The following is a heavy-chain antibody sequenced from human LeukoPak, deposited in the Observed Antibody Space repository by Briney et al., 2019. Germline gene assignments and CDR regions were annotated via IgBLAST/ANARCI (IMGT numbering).Heavy chain of an antibody. CDR3: AGEPTTTYYYMDV. D-gene: IGHD1/OR15-1a*01. Sequence: ASVKVSCKASGYTFTGYYMHWVRQAPGQGLEWMGRINPNSGGTNYAQKFQGRVTMTRDTSISTAYMELSRLRSDDTAVYYCAGEPTTTYYYMDVWGKGTTVTVSS. V-gene: IGHV1-2*06. CDR1: GYTFTGYY. J-gene: IGHJ6*03. CDR2: INPNSGGT.